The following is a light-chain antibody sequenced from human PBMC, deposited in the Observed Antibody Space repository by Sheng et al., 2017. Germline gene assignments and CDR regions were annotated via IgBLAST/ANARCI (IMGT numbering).Light chain of an antibody. CDR2: DAS. CDR1: QGISTT. CDR3: HQFNSYPLT. V-gene: IGKV1-13*02. J-gene: IGKJ4*01. Sequence: AIQLTQSPSSLSASVGDRVTITCRASQGISTTLAWYQQKPGRAPDLLIYDASTLESGVPSRFSGSGSGTDFTLTISSLQPEDFATYYCHQFNSYPLTFGGGTKLEIK.